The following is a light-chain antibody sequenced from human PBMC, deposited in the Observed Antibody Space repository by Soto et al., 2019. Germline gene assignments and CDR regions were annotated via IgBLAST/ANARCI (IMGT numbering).Light chain of an antibody. J-gene: IGKJ4*01. CDR2: KAS. V-gene: IGKV1-5*03. CDR1: QSIRSW. Sequence: DIQMTQSPSTLSASVGDRVTITCRASQSIRSWLACYQQKPGKGPNLLIYKASTLEGGVPSRFSGSGSGTEFTLAIASLQPDDFATYYCQQYHIYPLTFGGGTKVEIK. CDR3: QQYHIYPLT.